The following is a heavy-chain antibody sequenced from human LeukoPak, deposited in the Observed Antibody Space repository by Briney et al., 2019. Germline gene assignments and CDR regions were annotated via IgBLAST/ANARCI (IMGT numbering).Heavy chain of an antibody. D-gene: IGHD3-3*01. CDR2: INPNSGGT. CDR3: ARDRAARFLEWLYDY. J-gene: IGHJ4*02. CDR1: GYTFTGYY. Sequence: ASVKVSCKASGYTFTGYYMHWVRQAPGQGLEWMGWINPNSGGTNYAQKFQGRVTMTRDTSISTAYMELSRLRSDDTAVYYCARDRAARFLEWLYDYWGQGTLVTVS. V-gene: IGHV1-2*02.